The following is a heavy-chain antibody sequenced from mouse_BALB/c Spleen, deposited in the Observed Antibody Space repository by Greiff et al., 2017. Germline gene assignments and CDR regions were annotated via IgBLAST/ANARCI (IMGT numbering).Heavy chain of an antibody. CDR2: ISSGGSYT. Sequence: EVKLMESGGGLVKPGGSLKLSCAASGFTFSSYAMSWVRQTPEKRLEWVATISSGGSYTYYPDSVKGRFTISRDNAKNTLYLQMSSLRSEDTAMYYCARLQLGLAWFAYWGQGTLVTVSA. CDR1: GFTFSSYA. J-gene: IGHJ3*01. V-gene: IGHV5-9-3*01. D-gene: IGHD3-1*01. CDR3: ARLQLGLAWFAY.